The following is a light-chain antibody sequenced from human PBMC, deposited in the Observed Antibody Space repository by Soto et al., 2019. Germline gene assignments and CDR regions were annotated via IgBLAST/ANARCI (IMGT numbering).Light chain of an antibody. V-gene: IGLV1-51*02. CDR3: GAWDNSLSTWL. CDR1: SSNIGVNY. J-gene: IGLJ3*02. Sequence: QSVLTQPPSVSAAPGQKVTISCSGNSSNIGVNYVSWYQQLPGTAPKLLIYESNKRPSGIPDRFSGSKSGTSATLGITGLQTGDEADYYCGAWDNSLSTWLFGGGTKLTVL. CDR2: ESN.